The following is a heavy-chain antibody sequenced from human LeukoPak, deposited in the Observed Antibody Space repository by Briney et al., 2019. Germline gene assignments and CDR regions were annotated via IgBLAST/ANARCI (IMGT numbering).Heavy chain of an antibody. CDR1: GYTFTSYA. V-gene: IGHV1-3*02. CDR2: SNAGNGNT. D-gene: IGHD3-22*01. J-gene: IGHJ4*02. Sequence: GASVKVSCKASGYTFTSYAMHWVRQAPGQRLELMGWSNAGNGNTKYSQEFQGRVTITRDTSASTDYMELSSLRSEDMAVYYCARYNLLNRNYYDSSGSHGGLDYWGQGTLVTVSS. CDR3: ARYNLLNRNYYDSSGSHGGLDY.